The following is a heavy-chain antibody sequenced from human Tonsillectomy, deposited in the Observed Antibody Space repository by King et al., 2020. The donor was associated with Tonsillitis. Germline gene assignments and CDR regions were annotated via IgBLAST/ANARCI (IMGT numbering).Heavy chain of an antibody. J-gene: IGHJ4*02. Sequence: VQLVESGGGLVKPGGSLRLPCTASGFTFGDYYMSWIRQAPGKGLEWLSYISSTGSYTNYADSVKGRFIVSSDNAKNSLYLQMNSLRAEDTAVYYCARERCTISSCYGGFDYWGQGTLVTVSS. D-gene: IGHD2-2*01. V-gene: IGHV3-11*05. CDR2: ISSTGSYT. CDR3: ARERCTISSCYGGFDY. CDR1: GFTFGDYY.